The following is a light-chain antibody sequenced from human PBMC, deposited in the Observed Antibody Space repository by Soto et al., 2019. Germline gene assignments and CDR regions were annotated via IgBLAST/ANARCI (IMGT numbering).Light chain of an antibody. CDR3: QQYDKWPTWT. CDR2: GAS. V-gene: IGKV3-15*01. J-gene: IGKJ1*01. Sequence: EIVLTQSPATLSVSPWERATLSCRASQSVSRDLAWYQQKPGQAPRLLIYGASTRAPSIPARFSGSGSGTDFTLTISSLQSEDFAVYYCQQYDKWPTWTFGQGTKVDIK. CDR1: QSVSRD.